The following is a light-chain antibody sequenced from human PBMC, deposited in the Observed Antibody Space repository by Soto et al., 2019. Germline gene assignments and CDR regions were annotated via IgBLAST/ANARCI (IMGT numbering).Light chain of an antibody. CDR2: GAS. CDR3: QQYETSPYN. V-gene: IGKV3-20*01. J-gene: IGKJ2*01. Sequence: EIVLTQSPGTLSLSPGERATLSCRASQSVATRRLAWYRQKTGQAPRLLIHGASNRPGSIPDRFSGSGSATDFTLTISRLEPEDFAVYYCQQYETSPYNFGQGTKLEIK. CDR1: QSVATRR.